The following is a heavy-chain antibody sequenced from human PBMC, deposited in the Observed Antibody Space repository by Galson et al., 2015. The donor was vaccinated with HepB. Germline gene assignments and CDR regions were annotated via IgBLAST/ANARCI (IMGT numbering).Heavy chain of an antibody. V-gene: IGHV4-4*02. CDR2: IYYSEST. CDR1: GGSISSSHW. Sequence: SETLSLTCAVSGGSISSSHWWSWVRQPPGKGLEWIGEIYYSESTNYNPSLKSRVSISVDKSKNQFSLKLSSVTAADTAVYYCARGSSGVFGVVITHDAFDIWGQGTMVTVSS. CDR3: ARGSSGVFGVVITHDAFDI. D-gene: IGHD3-3*01. J-gene: IGHJ3*02.